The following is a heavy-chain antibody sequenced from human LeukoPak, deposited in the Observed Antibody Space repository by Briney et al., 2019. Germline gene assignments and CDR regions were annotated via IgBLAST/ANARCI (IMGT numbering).Heavy chain of an antibody. D-gene: IGHD3-22*01. CDR1: GFTFSSYG. V-gene: IGHV3-30*18. Sequence: GRSLSLPCAASGFTFSSYGMHWVRQAPGKGLEWVAVISYDGSNKYYADSVKGRFTISRDNSKNTLYLQMNSLRAEDTAVYYCAKDINYYDSSGYYFWGQGTLVTVSS. CDR3: AKDINYYDSSGYYF. CDR2: ISYDGSNK. J-gene: IGHJ4*02.